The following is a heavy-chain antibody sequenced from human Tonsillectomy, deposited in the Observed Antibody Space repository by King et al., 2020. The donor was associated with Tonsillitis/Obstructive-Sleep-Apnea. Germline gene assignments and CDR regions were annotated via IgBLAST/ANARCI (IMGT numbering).Heavy chain of an antibody. CDR1: GGTFSSYA. CDR2: IIPIFGTA. J-gene: IGHJ4*02. CDR3: AAICSGGSCYSNY. V-gene: IGHV1-69*12. D-gene: IGHD2-15*01. Sequence: VQLVQSGAEVKKPGSSVTVSCKSSGGTFSSYAISWVRQAPGQGLEWMGGIIPIFGTANYAQKFQGRVTITADEPTSTAYMELCSLRSEDTAVYYCAAICSGGSCYSNYWGQGTLVTVSS.